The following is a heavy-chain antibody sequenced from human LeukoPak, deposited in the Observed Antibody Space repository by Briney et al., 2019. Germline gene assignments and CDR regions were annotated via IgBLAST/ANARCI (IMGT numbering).Heavy chain of an antibody. CDR3: RITMIVVVTRQGDYFDY. CDR1: GGTFSSYA. D-gene: IGHD3-22*01. Sequence: SVKVSCKASGGTFSSYAISWVRQAPGQGLEWMGRIIPILGIANYAQKFQGRVTITADKSTSTAYMELSSLRSEDTAVYYCRITMIVVVTRQGDYFDYWGQGTLVTVSS. V-gene: IGHV1-69*04. CDR2: IIPILGIA. J-gene: IGHJ4*02.